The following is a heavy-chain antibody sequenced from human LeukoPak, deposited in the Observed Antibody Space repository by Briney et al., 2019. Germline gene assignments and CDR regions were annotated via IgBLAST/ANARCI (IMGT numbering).Heavy chain of an antibody. J-gene: IGHJ4*02. V-gene: IGHV3-48*03. CDR2: ISSSGSTI. Sequence: GGSLRLSCAASGFTFSSYEMNWVRQAPGKGLEWVSYISSSGSTIYYADSVKGRFTISRDNSKNTLYLQMNSLRAEDTAVYYCAGERSGFDYWGQGTLVTVSS. CDR1: GFTFSSYE. D-gene: IGHD3-10*01. CDR3: AGERSGFDY.